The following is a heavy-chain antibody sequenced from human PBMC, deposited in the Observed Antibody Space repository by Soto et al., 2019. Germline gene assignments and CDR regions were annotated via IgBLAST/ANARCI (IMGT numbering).Heavy chain of an antibody. D-gene: IGHD3-22*01. J-gene: IGHJ4*02. CDR1: GFTLGDYT. V-gene: IGHV3-49*03. CDR2: IRNRAYGGTT. Sequence: GGSLRLSCTGSGFTLGDYTISWFRQAPGKGLEWVGFIRNRAYGGTTEYAASVKGRFMISRDDSRSIAYLQMNSLKTEDTSVYYCTRGTSRYYDSSGYYWGQGTLVTVSS. CDR3: TRGTSRYYDSSGYY.